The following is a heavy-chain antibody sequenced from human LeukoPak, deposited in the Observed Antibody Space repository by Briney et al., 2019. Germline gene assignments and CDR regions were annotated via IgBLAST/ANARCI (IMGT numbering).Heavy chain of an antibody. CDR1: GFTFSSYS. Sequence: GGPLRLSCAPSGFTFSSYSMHWVRQAPGKGLEWVSSISSRSSYIYYGDSVKCRFTISRGNAKNSLYLQMNSLRAEDTAVYYCARDQLYCSSTSCLHYYYYYMDVWGKGTTVTVSS. CDR3: ARDQLYCSSTSCLHYYYYYMDV. J-gene: IGHJ6*03. D-gene: IGHD2-2*01. V-gene: IGHV3-21*01. CDR2: ISSRSSYI.